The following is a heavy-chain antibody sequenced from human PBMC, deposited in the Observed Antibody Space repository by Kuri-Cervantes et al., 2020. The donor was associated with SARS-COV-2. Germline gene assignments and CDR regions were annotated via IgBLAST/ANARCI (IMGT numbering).Heavy chain of an antibody. V-gene: IGHV3-30-3*01. CDR2: ISYDGNNK. CDR1: GFPFGSYA. D-gene: IGHD2-8*01. CDR3: AKDRVGVLDS. J-gene: IGHJ4*02. Sequence: GGSLRLSCAVSGFPFGSYAISWVRQAPGRGLEWVAVISYDGNNKNCTASGKGRFTISRDNSRNTLYLQMRSLRTEDTAFYYCAKDRVGVLDSWGQGTLVTVSS.